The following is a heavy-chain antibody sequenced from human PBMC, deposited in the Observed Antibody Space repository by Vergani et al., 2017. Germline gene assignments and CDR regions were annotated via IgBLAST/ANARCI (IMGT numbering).Heavy chain of an antibody. CDR2: IYPGDSDV. J-gene: IGHJ5*02. CDR3: ARHSTGETGRGFDP. V-gene: IGHV5-51*01. Sequence: EVPLVPSGAAVKTPGESLTISCEGSGYTFTDYWVGWVRQKPGKGLEWMGIIYPGDSDVRYSPSFQGQVTISADKSINTAYLEWSSLKVSDSAMYFCARHSTGETGRGFDPWGQGTQVTVSS. D-gene: IGHD1-1*01. CDR1: GYTFTDYW.